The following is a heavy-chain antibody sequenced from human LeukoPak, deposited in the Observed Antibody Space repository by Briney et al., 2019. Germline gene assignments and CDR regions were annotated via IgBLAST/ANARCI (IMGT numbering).Heavy chain of an antibody. CDR1: GFTFDDYA. Sequence: PGRSLRLSCAASGFTFDDYAMHWVRQAPGKGLEWVSGISWNSGSIGYADSVKGRFTISRDNAKNSLYLQMNSLRAEDTALYYCAKGENSGYEYNFDYWGQGTLVTVSS. J-gene: IGHJ4*02. V-gene: IGHV3-9*01. CDR2: ISWNSGSI. D-gene: IGHD5-12*01. CDR3: AKGENSGYEYNFDY.